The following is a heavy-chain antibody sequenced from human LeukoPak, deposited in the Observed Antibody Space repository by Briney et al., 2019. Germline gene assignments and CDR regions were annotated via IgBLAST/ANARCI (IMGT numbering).Heavy chain of an antibody. V-gene: IGHV4-61*02. CDR2: IYTSGST. CDR1: GGSISSGSYY. J-gene: IGHJ6*02. CDR3: ARAGYGDYYYYGMDV. Sequence: SETLSLTCTVSGGSISSGSYYWSWIRQPAGKGLEWIGRIYTSGSTNYNPSLKSRVTISVDTSKNQFSLKLSSVTAADTAVYYCARAGYGDYYYYGMDVRGQGTTVTVSS. D-gene: IGHD4-17*01.